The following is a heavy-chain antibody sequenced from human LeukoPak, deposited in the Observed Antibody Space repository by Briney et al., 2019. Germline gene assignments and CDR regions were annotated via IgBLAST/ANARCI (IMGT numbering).Heavy chain of an antibody. D-gene: IGHD1-26*01. CDR3: ARDRRGGATVDY. CDR1: GGSISSGGYY. Sequence: SQTLSLTCTVSGGSISSGGYYWNWIRQHPGKGLEWIGYIYHTGITYYNPSLKSRVTISVDTSKSQFSLKLSSVSVADTAVYYCARDRRGGATVDYWGQGTLVTVSS. J-gene: IGHJ4*02. CDR2: IYHTGIT. V-gene: IGHV4-31*03.